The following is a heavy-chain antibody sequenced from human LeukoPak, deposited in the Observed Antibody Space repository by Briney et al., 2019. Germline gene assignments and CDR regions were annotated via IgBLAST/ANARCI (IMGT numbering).Heavy chain of an antibody. Sequence: RRSLRLSCAASGFSFSSYGMHWARQAPGPGLEWVGVISYDGSNKYYADSVKGRFTISRDNSKHTLYLQMNSLRAGDTAVYYCAKVGAYVGTSADGRDVWGKGSTVTVSS. CDR1: GFSFSSYG. CDR3: AKVGAYVGTSADGRDV. V-gene: IGHV3-30*18. J-gene: IGHJ6*04. CDR2: ISYDGSNK. D-gene: IGHD1-1*01.